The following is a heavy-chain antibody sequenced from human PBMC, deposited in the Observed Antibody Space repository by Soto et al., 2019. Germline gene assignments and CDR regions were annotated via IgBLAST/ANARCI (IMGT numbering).Heavy chain of an antibody. CDR2: VVVGSSYT. CDR3: AGTTVTTPDYYYGMDV. V-gene: IGHV1-58*01. Sequence: SVKVSCKTSGLTSSRSAVMGVRQARGQRHEWIRWVVVGSSYTNYAQKIQERVTITRDMPTSTVYMELSSLRSEDTAVYYCAGTTVTTPDYYYGMDVWGQGTTVTVSS. D-gene: IGHD4-17*01. CDR1: GLTSSRSA. J-gene: IGHJ6*02.